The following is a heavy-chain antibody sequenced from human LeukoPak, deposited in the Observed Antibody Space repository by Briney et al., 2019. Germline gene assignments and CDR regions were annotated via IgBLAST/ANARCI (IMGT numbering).Heavy chain of an antibody. V-gene: IGHV1-46*01. CDR2: INPDGGST. Sequence: GASVKVSCKASGYTFTGYWIQWVRQAPGQGLEWMGLINPDGGSTAYAHRFQGRVTMTRDTSTSTVYMELSSLRSEDTAVYYCARDQSSSWYVTPPYFDYWGQGTLVTVSS. CDR3: ARDQSSSWYVTPPYFDY. CDR1: GYTFTGYW. D-gene: IGHD6-13*01. J-gene: IGHJ4*02.